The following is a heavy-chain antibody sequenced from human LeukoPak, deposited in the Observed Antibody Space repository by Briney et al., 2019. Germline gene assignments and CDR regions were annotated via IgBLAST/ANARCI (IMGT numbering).Heavy chain of an antibody. V-gene: IGHV1-69*13. CDR2: IIPIFGTA. J-gene: IGHJ4*02. Sequence: SVKVSCKASGGTFSSYAISWVRQAPGQGLEWMGGIIPIFGTANYAQKFQGRVTITADESTSTAYMELSSLRSEDTAVYYCAREAAALYYFDYWGQGTLVTVSS. CDR1: GGTFSSYA. CDR3: AREAAALYYFDY. D-gene: IGHD6-13*01.